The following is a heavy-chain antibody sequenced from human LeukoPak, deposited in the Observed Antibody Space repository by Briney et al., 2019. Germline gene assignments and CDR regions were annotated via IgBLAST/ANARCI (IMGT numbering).Heavy chain of an antibody. CDR2: ISNNDGE. Sequence: GGSLRLSCAASGFTMKDYYTSWIRQAPGRGLEWVSYISNNDGEKYADSVKGRFTISRDNTKNTVYLQMNSLRAEDTAVYYCARDQNDVVPAVMDAWGQGTLVTVSS. CDR1: GFTMKDYY. D-gene: IGHD2-2*01. J-gene: IGHJ5*02. V-gene: IGHV3-11*04. CDR3: ARDQNDVVPAVMDA.